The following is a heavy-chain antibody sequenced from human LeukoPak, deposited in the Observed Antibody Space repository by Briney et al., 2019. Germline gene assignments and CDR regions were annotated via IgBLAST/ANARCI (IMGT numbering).Heavy chain of an antibody. CDR2: IRYDGSNK. J-gene: IGHJ5*02. CDR3: ARPRGYSGYEWFNWFDP. V-gene: IGHV3-30*02. D-gene: IGHD5-12*01. CDR1: GFTFSSYG. Sequence: PGGSLRLSCAASGFTFSSYGMHWVRQAPGKGLEWVAFIRYDGSNKYYADSVKGRFTISRDNSKNTLYLQMNSLRAEDTAVYYCARPRGYSGYEWFNWFDPWGQGTLVTVSS.